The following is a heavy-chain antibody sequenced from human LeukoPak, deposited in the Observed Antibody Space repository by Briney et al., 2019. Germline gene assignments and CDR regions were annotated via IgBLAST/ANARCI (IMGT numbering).Heavy chain of an antibody. CDR1: GFTFSSYS. CDR3: ARDPAADLYDFWSGTIGY. J-gene: IGHJ4*02. Sequence: GGSLRLSCAASGFTFSSYSMNWVRQAPGKGLEWVSSISSSSSYIYYADSVKGRFTISRDNAKSSLYLQMNSLRAEDTAVYYCARDPAADLYDFWSGTIGYWGQGTLVTASS. D-gene: IGHD3-3*01. V-gene: IGHV3-21*01. CDR2: ISSSSSYI.